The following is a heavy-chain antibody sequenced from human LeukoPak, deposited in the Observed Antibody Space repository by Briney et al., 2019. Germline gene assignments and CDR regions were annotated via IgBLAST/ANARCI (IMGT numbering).Heavy chain of an antibody. Sequence: GGSLRLSCAASGFTFSSYWMSWVRQAPGKGLEWVANIKHGGSERYYVDSVMGRFTISRDNAKNSLYLQMNSLRAEDTAVYYCARDRRHCGGLVYHYWGQKLLVTVS. CDR1: GFTFSSYW. V-gene: IGHV3-7*01. CDR2: IKHGGSER. D-gene: IGHD5/OR15-5a*01. CDR3: ARDRRHCGGLVYHY. J-gene: IGHJ4*02.